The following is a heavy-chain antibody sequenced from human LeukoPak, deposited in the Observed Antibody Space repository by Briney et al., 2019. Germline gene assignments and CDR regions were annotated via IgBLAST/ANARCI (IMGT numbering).Heavy chain of an antibody. CDR2: VSGGGATS. Sequence: GGSLRLSCAASGFTFNTYAMSWVRQAPGKGLHWVSAVSGGGATSYYADSVKGRFTMSRVNSKNTLYPQMSSLRPEDTAVYYCVKDSMKGIAVAGDFDYWGQGTLVTVSS. V-gene: IGHV3-23*01. D-gene: IGHD6-19*01. J-gene: IGHJ4*02. CDR1: GFTFNTYA. CDR3: VKDSMKGIAVAGDFDY.